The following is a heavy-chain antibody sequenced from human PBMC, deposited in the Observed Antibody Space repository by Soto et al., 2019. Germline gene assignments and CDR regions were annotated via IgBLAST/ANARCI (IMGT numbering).Heavy chain of an antibody. CDR3: AREIYEGLYFDY. CDR2: IIPIFGTA. D-gene: IGHD5-12*01. CDR1: GGTFSSYA. V-gene: IGHV1-69*01. Sequence: QVQLVQSGAVVKKPGSSVKVSCKASGGTFSSYAISWVRQAPGQGLEWMGGIIPIFGTANYAQKFQGSVTITADESTSTAYMELSSLRSEDTAVYYCAREIYEGLYFDYWGQGTLVTVSS. J-gene: IGHJ4*02.